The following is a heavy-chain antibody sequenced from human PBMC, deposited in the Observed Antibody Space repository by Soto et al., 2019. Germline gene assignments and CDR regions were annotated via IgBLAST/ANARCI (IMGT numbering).Heavy chain of an antibody. J-gene: IGHJ6*02. CDR1: GFTFSSYG. CDR2: IWYDGSNK. D-gene: IGHD3-10*01. V-gene: IGHV3-33*01. Sequence: GGSLRLSCAASGFTFSSYGMHWVRQAPGKGLGWVAVIWYDGSNKYYADSVKGRFTISRDNSKNTLYLQMNSLRVEDTAVYYCARVKYYNSWQHYYGMDVWGQGTTVTVSS. CDR3: ARVKYYNSWQHYYGMDV.